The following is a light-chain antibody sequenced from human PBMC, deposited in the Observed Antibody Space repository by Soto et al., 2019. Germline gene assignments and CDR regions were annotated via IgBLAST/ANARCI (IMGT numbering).Light chain of an antibody. Sequence: EIVLKQSPGTLSLSPGERATLSCRASQSVSSIYLAWYQQKPDQATRLLIYGASSRATGIPYRFSGSGSGTDFPLTISRLEPEDFAVYYCQQYGSTPRTFGQGTKVEIK. J-gene: IGKJ1*01. CDR2: GAS. CDR1: QSVSSIY. V-gene: IGKV3-20*01. CDR3: QQYGSTPRT.